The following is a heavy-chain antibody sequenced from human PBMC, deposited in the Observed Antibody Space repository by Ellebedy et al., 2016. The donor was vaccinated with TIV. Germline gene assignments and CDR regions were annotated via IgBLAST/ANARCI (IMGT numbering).Heavy chain of an antibody. V-gene: IGHV3-30-3*01. D-gene: IGHD3-22*01. CDR2: ISYDGSNK. J-gene: IGHJ6*02. Sequence: GESLKISCAASGFIFSSYAMHWVRQAPGKGLEWVAVISYDGSNKYYADSVKGRFTISRDNSKNTLYLQMNSLRVEDSAVYYCARSAMIVVGNGMDVWGQGTTVTVSS. CDR3: ARSAMIVVGNGMDV. CDR1: GFIFSSYA.